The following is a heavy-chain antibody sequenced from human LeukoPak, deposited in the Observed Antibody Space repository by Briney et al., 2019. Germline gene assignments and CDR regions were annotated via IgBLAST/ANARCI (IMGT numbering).Heavy chain of an antibody. CDR2: IIPIFGTA. CDR1: GGTLSSYA. Sequence: SVKVSCKASGGTLSSYAISWVRQAPGQGLEWMGGIIPIFGTANYAQKFQGRVTITADESTSTAYMELSSLRSEDTAVYYCASLLDYGDSYYFDYWGQGTLVTVSS. V-gene: IGHV1-69*13. J-gene: IGHJ4*02. D-gene: IGHD4-17*01. CDR3: ASLLDYGDSYYFDY.